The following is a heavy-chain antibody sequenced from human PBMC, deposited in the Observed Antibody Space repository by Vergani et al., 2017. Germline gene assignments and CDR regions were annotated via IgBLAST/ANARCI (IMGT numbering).Heavy chain of an antibody. J-gene: IGHJ4*02. CDR3: ARGSRYSSSWYGGYYYFDY. Sequence: QLQLQESGPGLVKPSETLSLTCTVSGGSISSSSYYWGWIRQPPGKGLEWIGSIYYSGSTYYNPSLKSRVTISVDTSKNQFSLKLSSVTAADTAVYYCARGSRYSSSWYGGYYYFDYWGQGTLVTVSS. D-gene: IGHD6-13*01. CDR2: IYYSGST. V-gene: IGHV4-39*07. CDR1: GGSISSSSYY.